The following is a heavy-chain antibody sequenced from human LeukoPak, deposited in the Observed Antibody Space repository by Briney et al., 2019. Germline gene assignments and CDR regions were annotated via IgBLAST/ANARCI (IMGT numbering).Heavy chain of an antibody. CDR1: GYNFTNYW. Sequence: GESLKISCKGSGYNFTNYWIDWVRQMPGKGLEWMGIIYPGDSDTRYSPSFQGQVTFSADESISTAYLQWSSLKASDAAIYYCARRSSIAPRLFDYWGQGTLVTVSS. CDR3: ARRSSIAPRLFDY. D-gene: IGHD6-6*01. J-gene: IGHJ4*02. V-gene: IGHV5-51*01. CDR2: IYPGDSDT.